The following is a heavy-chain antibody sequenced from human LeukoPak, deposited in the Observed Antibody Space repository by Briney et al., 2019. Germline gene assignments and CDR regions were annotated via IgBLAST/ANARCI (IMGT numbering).Heavy chain of an antibody. D-gene: IGHD6-13*01. Sequence: KVXCKASGYTFTSYGISWVRQAPGQGLEWMGWISAYNGNTNYAQKLQGRVTMTTDTSTSTAYMELRSLRSDDTAVYYCARVWSAAGTNWFDPWGQGTLVTVPS. CDR3: ARVWSAAGTNWFDP. CDR1: GYTFTSYG. CDR2: ISAYNGNT. V-gene: IGHV1-18*01. J-gene: IGHJ5*02.